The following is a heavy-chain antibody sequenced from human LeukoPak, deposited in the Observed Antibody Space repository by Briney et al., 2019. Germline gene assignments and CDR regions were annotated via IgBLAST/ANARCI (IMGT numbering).Heavy chain of an antibody. Sequence: SGPTLVKPTQTLTLTCTFSGFSLSTSEVGVGWIRQPPGKALEWLALIYWNDDKRYSPSLKSRLTITKDTSKNQVVLTMTNMDPVDTATYYCAHYGDYFSFFDYWGQGTLVTVSS. J-gene: IGHJ4*02. CDR2: IYWNDDK. D-gene: IGHD4-17*01. V-gene: IGHV2-5*01. CDR3: AHYGDYFSFFDY. CDR1: GFSLSTSEVG.